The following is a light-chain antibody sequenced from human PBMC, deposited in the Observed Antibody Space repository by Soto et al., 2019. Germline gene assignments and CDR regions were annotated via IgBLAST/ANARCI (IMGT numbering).Light chain of an antibody. V-gene: IGKV3-15*01. Sequence: EIVLTQSPAALSVSPGERATLSCWASQSVGSTLNWYQQKPGQAPRLLIYDTYIRATGIPARFSGSGSGTAITLTIASLASDDFGVYYCQHFNRWPLAFGGRTKVEI. J-gene: IGKJ4*01. CDR1: QSVGST. CDR2: DTY. CDR3: QHFNRWPLA.